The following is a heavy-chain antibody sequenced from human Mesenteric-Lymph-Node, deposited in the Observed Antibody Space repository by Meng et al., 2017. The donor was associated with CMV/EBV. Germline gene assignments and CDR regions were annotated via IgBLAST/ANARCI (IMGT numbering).Heavy chain of an antibody. D-gene: IGHD2-21*01. CDR2: ISPNNGNT. CDR1: GYTFSNYH. J-gene: IGHJ4*02. V-gene: IGHV1-18*01. Sequence: ASVKVSCKASGYTFSNYHIGWVRQAPGQGLEWMGWISPNNGNTHFEQKVQGRVTLTTDTSTSTAYMEMWRLRSDDTAVYYCARTLGFSGGWGYYFDIWGQGTLVTVSS. CDR3: ARTLGFSGGWGYYFDI.